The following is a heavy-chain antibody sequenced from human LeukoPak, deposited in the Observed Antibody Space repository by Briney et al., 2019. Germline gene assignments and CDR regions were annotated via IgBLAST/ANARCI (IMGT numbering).Heavy chain of an antibody. CDR3: ARLNQGDSGYYLGLFDY. D-gene: IGHD3-22*01. V-gene: IGHV4-39*01. CDR2: VYCSGCS. Sequence: PSETLSLTSTVSGVSMCSSSQYWGWPRQAPGWGLEWNGRVYCSGCSYKNPSLKSRATISLDTSKNLFSLKLSSATAADTAVYYCARLNQGDSGYYLGLFDYWGQGTLVTVSS. CDR1: GVSMCSSSQY. J-gene: IGHJ4*02.